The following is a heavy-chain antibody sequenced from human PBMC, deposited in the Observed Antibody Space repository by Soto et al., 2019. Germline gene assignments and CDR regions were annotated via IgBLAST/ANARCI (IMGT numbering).Heavy chain of an antibody. CDR2: INHSGRV. J-gene: IGHJ5*01. D-gene: IGHD3-22*01. V-gene: IGHV4-34*01. Sequence: PSETLSLTCAVYGGSFSGHSWTWIRQSPGKGLEWIGDINHSGRVNYSPSLKSRDTISLDTSKNQFSLTLSAVTAADTAMYYCSTRAYDTNGYYRFDPWGQGTLVTVSS. CDR3: STRAYDTNGYYRFDP. CDR1: GGSFSGHS.